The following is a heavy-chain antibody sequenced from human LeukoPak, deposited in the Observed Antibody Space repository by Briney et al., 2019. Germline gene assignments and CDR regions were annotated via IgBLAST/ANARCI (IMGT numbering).Heavy chain of an antibody. J-gene: IGHJ4*02. Sequence: GGSLRLSCAASGFTFSSYAMSWVRQAPGKGLEWVSAMSGSGGSTSYADSVKGRFTISRDDSKNTLSLQMTSLRAEDTATYYCAKLRSASSFSTADFWGQGTLVTVSS. CDR1: GFTFSSYA. CDR2: MSGSGGST. D-gene: IGHD2-15*01. CDR3: AKLRSASSFSTADF. V-gene: IGHV3-23*01.